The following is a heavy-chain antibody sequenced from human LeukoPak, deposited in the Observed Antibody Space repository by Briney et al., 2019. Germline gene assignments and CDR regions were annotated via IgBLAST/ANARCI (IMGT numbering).Heavy chain of an antibody. CDR2: ISGSGGST. J-gene: IGHJ3*02. CDR1: GFTFSSYA. D-gene: IGHD3-22*01. Sequence: GGSLRLSCAASGFTFSSYAMSWVRQAPGKGLEWVSAISGSGGSTYYADSVKGRFTISRDNSKNTLYLQMNSLRAEDTAVYYCAKDYYYDSSGYGNYDAFDIWGQGTMVTVSS. V-gene: IGHV3-23*01. CDR3: AKDYYYDSSGYGNYDAFDI.